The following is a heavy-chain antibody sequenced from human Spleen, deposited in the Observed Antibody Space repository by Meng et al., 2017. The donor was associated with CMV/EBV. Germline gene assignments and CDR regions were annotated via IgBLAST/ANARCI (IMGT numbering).Heavy chain of an antibody. CDR2: ISSSSSYI. V-gene: IGHV3-21*01. D-gene: IGHD6-19*01. Sequence: EVQLVESGXXLVKPGGXLRPSCAXSGFTFSSYSLTWVRQAPGKGLEWVSSISSSSSYIYYADSVKGRFTISRDNAKNSLYLQMNSLRAEDTAVYYCARDPGIAVAGGGFDYWGQGTLVTVSS. CDR1: GFTFSSYS. J-gene: IGHJ4*02. CDR3: ARDPGIAVAGGGFDY.